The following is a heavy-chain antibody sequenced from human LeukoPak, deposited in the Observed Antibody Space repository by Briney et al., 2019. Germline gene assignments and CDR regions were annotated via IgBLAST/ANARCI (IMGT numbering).Heavy chain of an antibody. CDR1: GGTFSSYA. J-gene: IGHJ4*02. Sequence: SVKVSCKASGGTFSSYAISWVRQAPGQGLGWMGRIIPIFGTANYAQKFQGRVTITTDESTSTAYMELSSLRSEDTAVYYCARAYYDSSGYYLFFGYWGQGTLVTVSS. CDR2: IIPIFGTA. D-gene: IGHD3-22*01. CDR3: ARAYYDSSGYYLFFGY. V-gene: IGHV1-69*05.